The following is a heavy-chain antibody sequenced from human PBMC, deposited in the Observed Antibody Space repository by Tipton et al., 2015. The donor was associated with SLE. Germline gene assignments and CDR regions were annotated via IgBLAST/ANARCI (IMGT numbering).Heavy chain of an antibody. CDR1: GFTFSNYA. Sequence: LRLSCTASGFTFSNYARVWIRQPPGKGLEWIGTIYYSGDTYYNPSLKSRVTISVDTSKNQFSLKLSSVTAADTAVYYCATAGITGTPGWFDPWGQGTLVTVSS. CDR2: IYYSGDT. CDR3: ATAGITGTPGWFDP. J-gene: IGHJ5*02. D-gene: IGHD1-20*01. V-gene: IGHV4-39*07.